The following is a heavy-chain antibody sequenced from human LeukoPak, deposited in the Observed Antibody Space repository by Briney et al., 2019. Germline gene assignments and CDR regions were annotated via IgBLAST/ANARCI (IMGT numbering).Heavy chain of an antibody. CDR3: ARDYYGSGSYYGNFDY. CDR2: INPNSGGT. V-gene: IGHV1-2*06. Sequence: ASVKVSCXASGDTFTGYYMHWVRQAPGQGLEWMGRINPNSGGTKYAQKFQGRVTMTRDTSISTAYMELSRLRSDDTAVYYCARDYYGSGSYYGNFDYWGQGTLVTVSS. CDR1: GDTFTGYY. J-gene: IGHJ4*02. D-gene: IGHD3-10*01.